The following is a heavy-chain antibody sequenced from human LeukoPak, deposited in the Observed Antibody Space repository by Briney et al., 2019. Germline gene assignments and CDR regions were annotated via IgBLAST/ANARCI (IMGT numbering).Heavy chain of an antibody. V-gene: IGHV3-21*01. CDR3: AREKFADGYFQH. Sequence: PGGSLRLSCAASGFTVSDSMNWVRQAPGKGLEWVSSINSNRNYIYYADSVKGRFTISRDNAKDSLYLQMNSLRAEDTAVYYCAREKFADGYFQHWGQGTLVTVSS. J-gene: IGHJ1*01. CDR2: INSNRNYI. CDR1: GFTVSDS. D-gene: IGHD3-10*01.